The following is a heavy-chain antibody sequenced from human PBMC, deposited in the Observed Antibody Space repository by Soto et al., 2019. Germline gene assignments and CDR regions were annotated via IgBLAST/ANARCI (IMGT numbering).Heavy chain of an antibody. CDR3: AKAWGLDY. J-gene: IGHJ4*02. CDR1: GFTFSSYT. V-gene: IGHV3-23*01. CDR2: ISGSGSST. Sequence: EVQLLESGGGLVEPGGSRRLSCAASGFTFSSYTMSWVRQAPGKGLEWVSTISGSGSSTYSADSVKGRFTISRDNSKNPLYLQMNRLRVEDTALYYCAKAWGLDYWGQGTLVPVSS. D-gene: IGHD7-27*01.